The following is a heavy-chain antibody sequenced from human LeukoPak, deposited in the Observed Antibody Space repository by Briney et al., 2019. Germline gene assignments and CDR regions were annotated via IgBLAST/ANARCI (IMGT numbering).Heavy chain of an antibody. D-gene: IGHD3-10*02. Sequence: SETLSLTCTVSGGSISSYYWNWIRQPPGKGLECIGYISYTGTTNYNPSLQSRVTISVDTSKNQISLRLRSVTAADTAIYYCARTRRCNVGANFYYSYYMDVWGKGTTVTISS. J-gene: IGHJ6*03. CDR1: GGSISSYY. CDR3: ARTRRCNVGANFYYSYYMDV. V-gene: IGHV4-59*01. CDR2: ISYTGTT.